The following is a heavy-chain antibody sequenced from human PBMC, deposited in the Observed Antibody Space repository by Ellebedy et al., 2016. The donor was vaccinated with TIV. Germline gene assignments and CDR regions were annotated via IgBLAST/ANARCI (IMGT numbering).Heavy chain of an antibody. D-gene: IGHD1-7*01. CDR2: ISARGDST. CDR3: TKDLDIEGTSPTG. V-gene: IGHV3-23*01. Sequence: PGGSLRLSCAASGFAFSSYAISWVRQAPGKGLAWVSAISARGDSTYYADSVKGRFTVFRDNPKNTLYLHMNSLRAEDTAVYYCTKDLDIEGTSPTGWGQGTLVTVSS. J-gene: IGHJ4*02. CDR1: GFAFSSYA.